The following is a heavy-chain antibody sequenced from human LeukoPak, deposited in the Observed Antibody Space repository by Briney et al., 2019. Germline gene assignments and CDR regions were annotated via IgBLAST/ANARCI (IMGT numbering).Heavy chain of an antibody. CDR3: ARRLDTAIAH. D-gene: IGHD5-18*01. V-gene: IGHV6-1*01. J-gene: IGHJ4*02. Sequence: SQTLSLTCAISRDSVSDNSATSNWIRQSPSRGLEWLGRAYYKSKWHSDYAVSVKSRIILNPDTSKNQFSLQLNSVTPEDTAVYFCARRLDTAIAHWGQRTLVTVSS. CDR2: AYYKSKWHS. CDR1: RDSVSDNSAT.